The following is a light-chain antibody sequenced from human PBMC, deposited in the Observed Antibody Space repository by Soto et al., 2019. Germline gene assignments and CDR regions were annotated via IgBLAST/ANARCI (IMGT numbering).Light chain of an antibody. J-gene: IGKJ3*01. CDR1: ESVSSSF. V-gene: IGKV3-20*01. Sequence: IVFTQSPGTLSLSPGERATLSCRASESVSSSFLAWYQQRPGQAPRLLMYGASSRATGISDRFSGSGSGTDFTLTISRLEPEDFAVYYCQQYDSSSFTFGPGTKVDIK. CDR2: GAS. CDR3: QQYDSSSFT.